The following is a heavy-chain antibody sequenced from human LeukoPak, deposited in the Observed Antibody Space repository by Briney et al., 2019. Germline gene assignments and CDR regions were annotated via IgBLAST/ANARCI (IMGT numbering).Heavy chain of an antibody. D-gene: IGHD3-9*01. J-gene: IGHJ3*02. Sequence: GESLKISCKGSGYSFVSYWIAWVRQMPGKGLEWMGIMYPGDSDTIYSPSFQGQVTISADKSISTAYLQWSSLKASDTAIFHAEDGIRYSSFDMWGQGTMVTVSS. CDR3: EDGIRYSSFDM. CDR1: GYSFVSYW. V-gene: IGHV5-51*01. CDR2: MYPGDSDT.